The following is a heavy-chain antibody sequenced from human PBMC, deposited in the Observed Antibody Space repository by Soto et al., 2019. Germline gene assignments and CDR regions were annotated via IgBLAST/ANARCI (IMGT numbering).Heavy chain of an antibody. CDR3: TRGSREITMIGDY. J-gene: IGHJ4*02. Sequence: TGGSLRLSCTASGFTFGDYAMSWFRQAPGKGLEWVGFIRSKAYGGTTEYAASVKGRFTISRDDSKSITYLQMNSLKTEDTAVYYCTRGSREITMIGDYWGQGTLVTVSS. V-gene: IGHV3-49*03. CDR2: IRSKAYGGTT. CDR1: GFTFGDYA. D-gene: IGHD3-22*01.